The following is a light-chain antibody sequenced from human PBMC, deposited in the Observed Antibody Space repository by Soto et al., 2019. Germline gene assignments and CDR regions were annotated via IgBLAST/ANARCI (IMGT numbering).Light chain of an antibody. Sequence: FMLTQPHSVSESPGKTVTISCTRSSGSIASNYVQWYQQRPGSAPTTVIYEDNQRPSGVPDRFSGSIDSSSNSASLTIPGLKTEDEADYYCQSYDSTNVIFGGGTKLTVL. CDR1: SGSIASNY. V-gene: IGLV6-57*04. CDR2: EDN. CDR3: QSYDSTNVI. J-gene: IGLJ2*01.